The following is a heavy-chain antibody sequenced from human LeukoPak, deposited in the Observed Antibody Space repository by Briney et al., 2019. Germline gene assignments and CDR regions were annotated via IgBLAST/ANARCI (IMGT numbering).Heavy chain of an antibody. CDR2: IKPSGGST. D-gene: IGHD6-19*01. J-gene: IGHJ4*02. V-gene: IGHV1-46*01. CDR1: GYVFTTYN. Sequence: ASVKVSCKASGYVFTTYNMHWVRQAPGQGLEWMGIIKPSGGSTRYAQKFQGRVTMTRNTSISTAYMELSSLRSEDTAVYYCASESSGWSLWGQGTLVTVSS. CDR3: ASESSGWSL.